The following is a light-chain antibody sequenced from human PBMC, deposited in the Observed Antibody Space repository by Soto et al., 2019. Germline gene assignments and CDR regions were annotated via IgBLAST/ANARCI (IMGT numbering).Light chain of an antibody. CDR3: QQRDNWPPT. J-gene: IGKJ3*01. CDR1: QSVNSY. Sequence: EVLLTQSPATLSLSPGQRATLSCRASQSVNSYLTWYQHKPGQAPRLLISDASNRANGIPARFSGSGSGTDFTLTISSLEPEDFAVYYCQQRDNWPPTFGPGTTVVI. CDR2: DAS. V-gene: IGKV3-11*01.